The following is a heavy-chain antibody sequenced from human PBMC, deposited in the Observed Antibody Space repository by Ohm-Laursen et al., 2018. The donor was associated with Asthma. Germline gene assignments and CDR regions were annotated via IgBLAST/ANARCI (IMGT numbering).Heavy chain of an antibody. V-gene: IGHV3-21*01. CDR3: ARDRYEGIAARRIDY. D-gene: IGHD6-6*01. J-gene: IGHJ4*02. CDR2: ISSSSSYI. Sequence: SLRLSCAASGFTFSSYSMNWVRQAPGKGLEWVSSISSSSSYIYYADSVKGRFTISRDNAKNSLYLQMNSLRAEDTAVYYCARDRYEGIAARRIDYWGQGTLVTVSS. CDR1: GFTFSSYS.